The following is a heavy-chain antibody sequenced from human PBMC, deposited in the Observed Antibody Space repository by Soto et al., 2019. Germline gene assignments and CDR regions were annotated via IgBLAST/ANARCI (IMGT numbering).Heavy chain of an antibody. CDR1: GFTFSSYY. J-gene: IGHJ5*02. CDR2: INQEGSEK. V-gene: IGHV3-7*05. D-gene: IGHD6-19*01. CDR3: AKASRSGWPDYNWLDP. Sequence: EVQLVESGGGLVQPGGSLRLSCAASGFTFSSYYMTWVRQAPGKGLEWVANINQEGSEKHYVDSVKGRLTISRDNAKNSLYLQMNSLRAEDTAVYYCAKASRSGWPDYNWLDPWGQGTLVTVSS.